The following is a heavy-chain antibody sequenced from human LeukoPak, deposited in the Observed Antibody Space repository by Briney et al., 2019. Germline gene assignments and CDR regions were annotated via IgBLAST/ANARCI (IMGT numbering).Heavy chain of an antibody. Sequence: QPGGSLRLSCAASGFTVSSSYVNWVRQAPGKGLEWVSVIYTGGSTYYADSVKGRFTISRDNSKNTLYLQMNSLRAEDTAVYYCARDANKKNYFDCWGQGTLVTVSS. CDR1: GFTVSSSY. D-gene: IGHD2/OR15-2a*01. CDR3: ARDANKKNYFDC. CDR2: IYTGGST. V-gene: IGHV3-53*01. J-gene: IGHJ4*02.